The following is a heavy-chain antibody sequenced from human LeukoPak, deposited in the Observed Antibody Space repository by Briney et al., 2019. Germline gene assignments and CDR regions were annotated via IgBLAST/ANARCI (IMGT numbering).Heavy chain of an antibody. V-gene: IGHV3-23*01. CDR1: GFTFSSYA. CDR3: ARGSLRIPPRPSWLDP. D-gene: IGHD6-6*01. J-gene: IGHJ5*02. CDR2: ISGSGGGT. Sequence: PGGSLRLSCAASGFTFSSYAMSWVRQAPGKGLEWVSAISGSGGGTYYADSVKGRFTISRDNSKNTLYLQMNSLRSEDTAVYYCARGSLRIPPRPSWLDPWGQGTLVTVSS.